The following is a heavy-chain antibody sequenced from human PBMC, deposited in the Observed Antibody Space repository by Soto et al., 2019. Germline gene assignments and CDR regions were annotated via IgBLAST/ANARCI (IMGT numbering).Heavy chain of an antibody. V-gene: IGHV1-24*01. CDR3: ARVGGHDSSGYH. CDR1: GYALTELS. D-gene: IGHD3-22*01. J-gene: IGHJ4*02. Sequence: GASVKVSCKVSGYALTELSMHWVRQAPGKGLEWMGGINPKFGKANYAQKFQGRVTITADESTSTAYMELSSLRSEDTAVYYCARVGGHDSSGYHWGQGTLVTVSS. CDR2: INPKFGKA.